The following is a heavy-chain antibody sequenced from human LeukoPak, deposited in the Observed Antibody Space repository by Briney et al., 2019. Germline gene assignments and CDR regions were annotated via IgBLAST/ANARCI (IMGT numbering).Heavy chain of an antibody. D-gene: IGHD1-26*01. CDR1: GFTFSSYS. CDR2: ISSSSSYI. V-gene: IGHV3-21*01. J-gene: IGHJ5*02. CDR3: ARDRNSGATTLSAP. Sequence: PGGSLRLSCAASGFTFSSYSMNWVRQAPGKGLEWVSSISSSSSYIYYADSVKGRFTISRDNAKNSLYLQMNSLRAEDTAVYYCARDRNSGATTLSAPCGQGTLVTVSS.